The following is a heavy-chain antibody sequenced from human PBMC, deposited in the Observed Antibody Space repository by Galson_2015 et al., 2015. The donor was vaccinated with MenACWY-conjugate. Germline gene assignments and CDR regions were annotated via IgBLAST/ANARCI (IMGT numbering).Heavy chain of an antibody. CDR1: GFTFSSYE. J-gene: IGHJ4*02. CDR2: ISSSGSTI. V-gene: IGHV3-48*03. CDR3: ARDRLGAYYYGSGRGPDY. D-gene: IGHD3-10*01. Sequence: SLRLSCAASGFTFSSYEMNWVRQAPGKGPEWVSYISSSGSTIYYADSVKGRFTISRDNAKNSLYLQMSSLGAEDTAVYYCARDRLGAYYYGSGRGPDYWGQGTLVTVSS.